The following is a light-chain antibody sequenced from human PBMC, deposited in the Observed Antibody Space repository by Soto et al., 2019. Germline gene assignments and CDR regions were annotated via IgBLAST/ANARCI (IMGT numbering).Light chain of an antibody. CDR2: KTS. CDR1: QSISSW. Sequence: DIQMTQSPSTLSPSVGDRVTITCRASQSISSWLAWYQQKPGKAPNLLIYKTSSLESGVPSRFSGSGSGTEFTLTVNSLQPDDFATYYCQQYDSYPLTFGGGTKVEIK. V-gene: IGKV1-5*03. J-gene: IGKJ4*01. CDR3: QQYDSYPLT.